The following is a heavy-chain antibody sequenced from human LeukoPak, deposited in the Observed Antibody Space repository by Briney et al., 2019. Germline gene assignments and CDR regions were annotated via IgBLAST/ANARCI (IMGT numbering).Heavy chain of an antibody. D-gene: IGHD3-9*01. Sequence: SETLSLTCTVSGGSISSGSYYWSWIRQPAGKGLEWIGRIYTSGSTNYNPSLKSRVTISVDTSKNQFSLKLSSVTAADTAVYYCARVRGRYFDWLEGGGAFDIWGQGTMVTVSS. J-gene: IGHJ3*02. CDR1: GGSISSGSYY. V-gene: IGHV4-61*02. CDR2: IYTSGST. CDR3: ARVRGRYFDWLEGGGAFDI.